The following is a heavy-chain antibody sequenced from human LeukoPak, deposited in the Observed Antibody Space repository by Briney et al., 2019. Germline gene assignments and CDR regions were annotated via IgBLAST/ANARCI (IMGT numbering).Heavy chain of an antibody. V-gene: IGHV3-64*01. Sequence: GGSLRLSCAASGFTFSSYAMHWVRQAPGTGLEYVSAISSNGGSTYYANSVIGRFTISRDNSKNTLYLQMGSLRAEDMAVYYCAKGYDFWSGYWSHSDYWGQGTLVTVSS. D-gene: IGHD3-3*01. CDR1: GFTFSSYA. J-gene: IGHJ4*02. CDR2: ISSNGGST. CDR3: AKGYDFWSGYWSHSDY.